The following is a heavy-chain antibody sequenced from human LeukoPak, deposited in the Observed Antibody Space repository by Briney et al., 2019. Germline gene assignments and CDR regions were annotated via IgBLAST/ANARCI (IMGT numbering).Heavy chain of an antibody. Sequence: SQTLSLTCAISGDSVSSNSAAWNWIRQPPSRGLEWLGRTYYRSKWYNDYAVSVKSRITINPDTSKNQFSLQLNSVTPEDTAVYYCASSVRGYSGYDFRYYYYGMDVWGQGTTVTVSS. V-gene: IGHV6-1*01. CDR2: TYYRSKWYN. D-gene: IGHD5-12*01. J-gene: IGHJ6*02. CDR1: GDSVSSNSAA. CDR3: ASSVRGYSGYDFRYYYYGMDV.